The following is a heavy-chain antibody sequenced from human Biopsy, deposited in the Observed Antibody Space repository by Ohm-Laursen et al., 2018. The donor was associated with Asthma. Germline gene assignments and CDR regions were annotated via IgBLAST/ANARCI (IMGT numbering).Heavy chain of an antibody. CDR2: IHHSGTS. Sequence: TLSLTCAVSGDSITSGGCCWNWIRQHPGKGLEWIGYIHHSGTSYFNPSLKSRVSFSRDTSKNQFSLRLSSVTAADTAMYYCARIPRRSGSCFVDYWSQGTLVTVSS. CDR1: GDSITSGGCC. J-gene: IGHJ4*02. CDR3: ARIPRRSGSCFVDY. D-gene: IGHD6-19*01. V-gene: IGHV4-31*11.